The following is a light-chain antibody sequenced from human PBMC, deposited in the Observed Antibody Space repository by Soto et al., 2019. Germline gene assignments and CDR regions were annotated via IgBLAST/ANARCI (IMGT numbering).Light chain of an antibody. J-gene: IGKJ2*01. CDR2: GSS. Sequence: EVVLTQSPGTLSLSPGERATLSCRASQSVSNNYFAWYQQKPGQAPRLLIFGSSDRATRIPDRFSGSGSRKDFTLTISRLEPEDFAVYYCQQYGSSPPYTFGQGTKLEIK. V-gene: IGKV3-20*01. CDR1: QSVSNNY. CDR3: QQYGSSPPYT.